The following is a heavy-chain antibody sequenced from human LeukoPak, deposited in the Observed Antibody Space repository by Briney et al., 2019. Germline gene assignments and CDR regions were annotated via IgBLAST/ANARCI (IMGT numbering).Heavy chain of an antibody. J-gene: IGHJ4*02. CDR3: ARGRRWLQSPFDY. V-gene: IGHV4-34*01. D-gene: IGHD5-24*01. Sequence: SETLSLTCAVYGGSFSGCYWSWIRQPPGKGLEWIGEINHSGSTNYNPSLKSRVTISVDTSKNQFSLKLSSVTAADTAVYYCARGRRWLQSPFDYWGQGTLVTVSS. CDR2: INHSGST. CDR1: GGSFSGCY.